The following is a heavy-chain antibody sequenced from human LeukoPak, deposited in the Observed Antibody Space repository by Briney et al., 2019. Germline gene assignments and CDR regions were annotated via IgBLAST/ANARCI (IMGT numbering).Heavy chain of an antibody. V-gene: IGHV3-20*04. Sequence: RGSLRLSCAASGFTFDDYGMTWVRQAPGKGLEWVSGINWNGGSTGYADSVKGRFTISRDNAKNSLSLQMNSLRAQDTALYYCARGINGVDYWGQGILVTVSS. CDR3: ARGINGVDY. D-gene: IGHD3-10*01. CDR2: INWNGGST. J-gene: IGHJ4*02. CDR1: GFTFDDYG.